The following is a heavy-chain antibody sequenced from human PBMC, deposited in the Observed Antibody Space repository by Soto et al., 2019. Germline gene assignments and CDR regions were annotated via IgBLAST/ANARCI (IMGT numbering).Heavy chain of an antibody. J-gene: IGHJ3*02. Sequence: GESLKISCKGSGYSFTSYWIGWVRQMPGKGLEWMGIIYPGDSDTRYSPSFQGQVTISADKSISTAYLQWSSLKASDTAMYYCTRPGAYCGGDCYAFDIWGQGTMVTVSS. CDR3: TRPGAYCGGDCYAFDI. CDR1: GYSFTSYW. CDR2: IYPGDSDT. D-gene: IGHD2-21*02. V-gene: IGHV5-51*01.